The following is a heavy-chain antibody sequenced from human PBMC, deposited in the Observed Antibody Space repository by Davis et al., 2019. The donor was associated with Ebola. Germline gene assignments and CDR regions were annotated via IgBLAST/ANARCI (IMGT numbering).Heavy chain of an antibody. D-gene: IGHD3-22*01. CDR3: ARERHDSSGYFY. Sequence: GESLKISCAASGFTFSSYSMNWVRQAPGKGLEWVSAISGSGGSTYYADSVKGRFTISRDNSKNTLYLQMNSLRAEDTAVYYCARERHDSSGYFYWGQGTLVTVSS. CDR2: ISGSGGST. V-gene: IGHV3-23*01. CDR1: GFTFSSYS. J-gene: IGHJ4*02.